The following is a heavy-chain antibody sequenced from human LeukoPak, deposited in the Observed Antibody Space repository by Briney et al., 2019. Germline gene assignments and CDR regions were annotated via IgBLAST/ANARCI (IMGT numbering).Heavy chain of an antibody. J-gene: IGHJ6*03. D-gene: IGHD3-3*01. CDR1: GGSISSHY. V-gene: IGHV4-59*11. CDR2: IYYSGST. Sequence: SETLSLTCTVSGGSISSHYWSWIRQPPGKGLEWIGYIYYSGSTNYNPSLKSRVTISVDTSKNQFSLKLSSVTAADTAVYYCARALPSEYDFWSGYYYDYYMDVWGKGTTVTVSS. CDR3: ARALPSEYDFWSGYYYDYYMDV.